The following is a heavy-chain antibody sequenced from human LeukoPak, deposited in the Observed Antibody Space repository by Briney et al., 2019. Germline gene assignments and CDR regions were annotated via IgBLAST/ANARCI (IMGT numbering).Heavy chain of an antibody. Sequence: GGSLRLSCAASGFTFSGYGMHWVRQAPGKGLEWVAVISYDGSNKYYADSVKGRFTISRDNSKNTLYLQMNSLRAEDTAVYYCAKEVIVGVSFDYWGQGTLVTVSS. CDR3: AKEVIVGVSFDY. J-gene: IGHJ4*02. CDR1: GFTFSGYG. V-gene: IGHV3-30*18. D-gene: IGHD1-26*01. CDR2: ISYDGSNK.